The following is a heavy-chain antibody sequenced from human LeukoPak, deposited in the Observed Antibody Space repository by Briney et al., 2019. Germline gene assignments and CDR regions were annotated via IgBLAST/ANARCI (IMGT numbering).Heavy chain of an antibody. J-gene: IGHJ4*02. D-gene: IGHD1-26*01. V-gene: IGHV3-23*01. CDR3: ARGPLWESGSYFGDY. CDR2: ISVSGGST. Sequence: PGGSLRLSCAASGFTFSSYAMTWVRQAPGKGLEWVSFISVSGGSTYYADSVKGRFTISRDDSKNTLYLQMNSLRAEDTAVYYCARGPLWESGSYFGDYWGQGTLVTVSS. CDR1: GFTFSSYA.